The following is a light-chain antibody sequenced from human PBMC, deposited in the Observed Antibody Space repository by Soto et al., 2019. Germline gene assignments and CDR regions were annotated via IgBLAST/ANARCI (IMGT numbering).Light chain of an antibody. CDR1: QSLLHTNGYNY. V-gene: IGKV2-28*01. J-gene: IGKJ1*01. CDR2: LGS. Sequence: DIVMTRSPLSPPVTPGEPASISCRSSQSLLHTNGYNYLDWYLQKPGQSPQLLIYLGSNRASGVPDRFSGSGSGTDFTLNISRVEAEDVGVYYCMQPLQSWTFGQGTKVDI. CDR3: MQPLQSWT.